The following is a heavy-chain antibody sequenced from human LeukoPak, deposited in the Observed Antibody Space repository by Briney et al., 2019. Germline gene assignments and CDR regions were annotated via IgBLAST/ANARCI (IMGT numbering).Heavy chain of an antibody. J-gene: IGHJ3*01. D-gene: IGHD6-19*01. V-gene: IGHV3-74*01. Sequence: GGSLRLSCSASGFAFTSYWMHWVRQSPGKGLVWVSRISNDGKTIAYADSVRGRFTISRDNAKNTLYLQMNSLRAEDTAVYYCARIEVGGFRAFDVWGQGTLVTVAS. CDR2: ISNDGKTI. CDR1: GFAFTSYW. CDR3: ARIEVGGFRAFDV.